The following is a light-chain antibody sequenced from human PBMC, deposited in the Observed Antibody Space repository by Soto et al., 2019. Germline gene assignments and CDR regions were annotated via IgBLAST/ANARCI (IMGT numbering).Light chain of an antibody. V-gene: IGLV1-40*01. CDR1: SSNIGAGYD. CDR2: GNS. J-gene: IGLJ1*01. Sequence: QSVLTQPPSVSGAPGQRVTISCTGSSSNIGAGYDVHWYQQLPGTAPKLLIYGNSNRPSGVPDRFSGSKSGTSASLAITGLQAEDEADDYCQSYDSSLSGRGVFGTGTKLTVL. CDR3: QSYDSSLSGRGV.